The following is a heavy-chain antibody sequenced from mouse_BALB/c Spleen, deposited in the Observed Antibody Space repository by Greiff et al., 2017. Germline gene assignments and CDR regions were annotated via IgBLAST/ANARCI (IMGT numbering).Heavy chain of an antibody. J-gene: IGHJ3*01. CDR1: GYSITSGYY. CDR2: ISYDGSN. V-gene: IGHV3-6*02. CDR3: ARGLTGASAGFAY. Sequence: EVQLQESGPGLVKPSQSLSLTCSVTGYSITSGYYWNWIRQLPGNKLEWMGYISYDGSNNYNPSLKNRISITRDTSKNQFFLKLNSVTTEDTATYFCARGLTGASAGFAYWGQGTLVTVSA. D-gene: IGHD4-1*01.